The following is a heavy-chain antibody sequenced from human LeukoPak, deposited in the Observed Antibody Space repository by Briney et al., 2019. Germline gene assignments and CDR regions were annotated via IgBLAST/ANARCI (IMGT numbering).Heavy chain of an antibody. CDR2: IHPNGYS. CDR3: AIECCFDGNIYSKGFEY. Sequence: ASVRVSCKTSGYIFTGYYLHWLRQAPGQGLEWLGCIHPNGYSEPAPIFRGRVTMTRDTSPSTAYMDLSTLKSDDTAVYYCAIECCFDGNIYSKGFEYWGLGTVVTVSS. CDR1: GYIFTGYY. J-gene: IGHJ4*02. D-gene: IGHD3-10*01. V-gene: IGHV1-2*02.